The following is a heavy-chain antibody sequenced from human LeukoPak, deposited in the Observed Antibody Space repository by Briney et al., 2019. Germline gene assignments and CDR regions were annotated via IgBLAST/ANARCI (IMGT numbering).Heavy chain of an antibody. CDR2: IYHGSA. Sequence: SETLSLTCTVSDDSVSSSRYYWTWIRQPPGKGLEWIGYIYHGSAAYNPSLESRVTLSMDTSKNQYSLKMTSVTAADTAVYYCAREGGRQWLVSGALDSWGQGTLVTVSS. D-gene: IGHD6-19*01. V-gene: IGHV4-61*01. CDR3: AREGGRQWLVSGALDS. CDR1: DDSVSSSRYY. J-gene: IGHJ5*01.